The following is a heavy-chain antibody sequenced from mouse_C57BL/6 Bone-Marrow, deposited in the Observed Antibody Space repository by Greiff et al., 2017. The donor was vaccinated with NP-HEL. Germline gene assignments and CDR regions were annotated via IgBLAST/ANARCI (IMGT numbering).Heavy chain of an antibody. CDR3: ARHGDNFGSSYGYFDV. J-gene: IGHJ1*03. D-gene: IGHD1-1*01. CDR1: GYTFTEYT. Sequence: VQLQQSGAELVKPGASVKLSCKASGYTFTEYTIHWVKQRSGQGLEWIGWFYPGSGSIKYNENFKDKATLTADKYSSTVYMDLSRLTSEDAAVYFCARHGDNFGSSYGYFDVWGTGTTVTVSS. V-gene: IGHV1-62-2*01. CDR2: FYPGSGSI.